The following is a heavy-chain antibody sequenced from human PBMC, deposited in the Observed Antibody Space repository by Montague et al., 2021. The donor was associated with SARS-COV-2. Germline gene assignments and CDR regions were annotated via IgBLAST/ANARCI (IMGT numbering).Heavy chain of an antibody. Sequence: LSLTCTVSGGSISSYYWSWIRQTPGKGLEWISYINGASSRTNYADSVKGRFTISRDNAKNSLFLQMNSLRVEDTAVYYCARGISLFDPWGQGTLVTVSS. CDR3: ARGISLFDP. CDR2: INGASSRT. V-gene: IGHV3-11*05. J-gene: IGHJ5*02. CDR1: GGSISSYY.